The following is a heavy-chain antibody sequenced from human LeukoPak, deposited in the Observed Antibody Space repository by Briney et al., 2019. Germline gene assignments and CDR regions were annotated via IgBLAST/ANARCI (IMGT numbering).Heavy chain of an antibody. Sequence: ETLSLTCTVSGGSISSYYWSWIRQPPGKGLEWIGYIYTSGSTNYNPSLKSRVTMSVDTSKNQFSLKLSSVTAADTAVYYCARVRPSPTAMVTGGSFDYWGQGTLVTVSS. J-gene: IGHJ4*02. CDR3: ARVRPSPTAMVTGGSFDY. CDR1: GGSISSYY. CDR2: IYTSGST. V-gene: IGHV4-4*08. D-gene: IGHD5-18*01.